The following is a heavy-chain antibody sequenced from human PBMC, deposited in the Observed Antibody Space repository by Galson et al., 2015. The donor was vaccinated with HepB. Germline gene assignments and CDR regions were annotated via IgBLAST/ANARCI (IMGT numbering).Heavy chain of an antibody. Sequence: SVKVSCKASGGTFDSFAINWVRQAPGQGLEWLGGIIPILGGANHAQKFQGRVTITADESTSTAYMELSSLTSEDTAVYYCARAPNDFGDSAPNCFDPWGQGTLVTVSS. CDR1: GGTFDSFA. V-gene: IGHV1-69*13. CDR2: IIPILGGA. CDR3: ARAPNDFGDSAPNCFDP. D-gene: IGHD4-17*01. J-gene: IGHJ5*02.